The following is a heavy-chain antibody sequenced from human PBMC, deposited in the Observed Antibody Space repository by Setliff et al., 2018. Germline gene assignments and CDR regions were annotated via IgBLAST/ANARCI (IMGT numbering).Heavy chain of an antibody. J-gene: IGHJ4*02. V-gene: IGHV4-59*01. D-gene: IGHD2-15*01. Sequence: SETLSLTCTVSGGSIRNYYWSWIRQPPGKGLEWIGFIHYSGSTNYNPSLKSRVTISLDTPKNQFSLRLSSVTAADTAVYYCARTRYGLGGRPYWGQGTLVTVSS. CDR2: IHYSGST. CDR1: GGSIRNYY. CDR3: ARTRYGLGGRPY.